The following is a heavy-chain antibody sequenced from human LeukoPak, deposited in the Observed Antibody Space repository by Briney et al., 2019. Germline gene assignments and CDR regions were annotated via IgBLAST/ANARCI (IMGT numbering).Heavy chain of an antibody. CDR3: ASSRVAYDSSGYYYEGRLDY. J-gene: IGHJ4*02. V-gene: IGHV4-59*01. Sequence: PSETLSLTCTVSGGSISSYYWSWIRQPPGKGLEWIGYIYYSGSTNYNPSLKSRVTISVDTSKNQFSLKLSSVTAADTAVYYCASSRVAYDSSGYYYEGRLDYWGQGTLVTVSS. CDR2: IYYSGST. CDR1: GGSISSYY. D-gene: IGHD3-22*01.